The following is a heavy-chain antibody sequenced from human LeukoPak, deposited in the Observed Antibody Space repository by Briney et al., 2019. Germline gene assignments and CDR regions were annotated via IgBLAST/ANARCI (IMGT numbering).Heavy chain of an antibody. V-gene: IGHV3-48*03. Sequence: GGSLRLSCAASGFTFTSYEMNWVRQAPGKGLEWVSYITISGSTIYYADSVKGRFTIYRDNAKNSLYLQMNSLRAEDTAVYYCARVTWVGITVPGYFDYWGQGTLVTVSS. CDR3: ARVTWVGITVPGYFDY. CDR2: ITISGSTI. CDR1: GFTFTSYE. J-gene: IGHJ4*02. D-gene: IGHD1-14*01.